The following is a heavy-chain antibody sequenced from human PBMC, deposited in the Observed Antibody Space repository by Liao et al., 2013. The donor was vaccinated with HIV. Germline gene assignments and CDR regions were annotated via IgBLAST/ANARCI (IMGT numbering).Heavy chain of an antibody. CDR3: ARGVPPDY. Sequence: QLQLQESGPGLVKPSETLSLTCTVSGGVISSYYWSWIRQPAGKGLEWIGRIHGSGSTSYNPSLKRRVSISVDTSKNRFFLMLNSVTAADTAIYYCARGVPPDYWGQGALVTVSS. J-gene: IGHJ4*02. V-gene: IGHV4-4*07. CDR1: GGVISSYY. CDR2: IHGSGST. D-gene: IGHD6-6*01.